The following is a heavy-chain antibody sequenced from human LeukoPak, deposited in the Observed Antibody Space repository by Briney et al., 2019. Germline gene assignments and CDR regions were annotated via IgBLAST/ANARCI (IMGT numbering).Heavy chain of an antibody. V-gene: IGHV3-48*01. Sequence: GGSLRLSCAASGFTFSTYNMNWVRQAPGRGLEWVSYISSSSSTIYYADSVKGRFTISRDNGKNSLYLQMNSLRAEDTAVYYCARDDRNTWYYFDYWGQGTLVTVSS. D-gene: IGHD6-13*01. CDR1: GFTFSTYN. J-gene: IGHJ4*02. CDR3: ARDDRNTWYYFDY. CDR2: ISSSSSTI.